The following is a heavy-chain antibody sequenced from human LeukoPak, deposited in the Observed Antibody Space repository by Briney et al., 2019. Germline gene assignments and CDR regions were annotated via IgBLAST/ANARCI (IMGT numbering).Heavy chain of an antibody. CDR1: GYTLTELS. V-gene: IGHV1-24*01. CDR3: ATDRPDYYDSSGGKVGLDY. D-gene: IGHD3-22*01. CDR2: FDPEDGET. Sequence: ASVKVSCKVSGYTLTELSMHWVRQAPGKGLEWMGGFDPEDGETIYAQKFQGRVTMTEDTSTDTAYMELSSLRSEDTAVYYCATDRPDYYDSSGGKVGLDYWGQGTLVTVSS. J-gene: IGHJ4*02.